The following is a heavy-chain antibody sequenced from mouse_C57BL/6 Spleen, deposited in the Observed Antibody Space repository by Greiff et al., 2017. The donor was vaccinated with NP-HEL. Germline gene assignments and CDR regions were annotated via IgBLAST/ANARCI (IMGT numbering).Heavy chain of an antibody. J-gene: IGHJ1*03. D-gene: IGHD1-1*01. CDR2: IYPRSGNT. V-gene: IGHV1-81*01. CDR1: GYTFTSYG. CDR3: ARNEDYGGNFDV. Sequence: VQLQQSGAELARPGASVKLSCKASGYTFTSYGISWVKQRTGQGLEWIGEIYPRSGNTYYNEKFKGKATLTADKSSSTAYMELRSLTSEDSAVYFCARNEDYGGNFDVWGTGTTVTVSS.